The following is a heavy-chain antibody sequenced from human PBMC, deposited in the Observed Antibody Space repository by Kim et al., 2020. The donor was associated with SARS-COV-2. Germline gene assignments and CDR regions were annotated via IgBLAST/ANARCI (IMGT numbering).Heavy chain of an antibody. D-gene: IGHD3-22*01. CDR2: ISGSGGST. CDR1: GFTFSSYA. Sequence: GGSLRLSCAASGFTFSSYAMSWVRQAPGKGLEWVSAISGSGGSTYYADSVKGRFTISRDNSKNTLYLQMNSLRAEDTAVYYCAKVSDSSGYSLPVLVCMDVWGQGTTVTVSS. V-gene: IGHV3-23*01. J-gene: IGHJ6*02. CDR3: AKVSDSSGYSLPVLVCMDV.